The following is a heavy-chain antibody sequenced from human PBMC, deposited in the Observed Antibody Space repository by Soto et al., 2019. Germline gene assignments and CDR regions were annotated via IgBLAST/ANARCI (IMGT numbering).Heavy chain of an antibody. CDR1: GDSVSSNSAA. Sequence: KQSQTLSLTCAISGDSVSSNSAAWNWIRQSPSRGLEWLGRTYYRSKWYNDYAVSVKSRITINPDTSKNQFSLQLNSVTPEDTAVYYCARAFETYILPPDNWNDVVGGWFDPWGQGTLVTVSS. CDR3: ARAFETYILPPDNWNDVVGGWFDP. CDR2: TYYRSKWYN. D-gene: IGHD1-20*01. J-gene: IGHJ5*02. V-gene: IGHV6-1*01.